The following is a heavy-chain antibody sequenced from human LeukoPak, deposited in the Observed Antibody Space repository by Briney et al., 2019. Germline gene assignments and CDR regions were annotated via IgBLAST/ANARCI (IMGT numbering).Heavy chain of an antibody. D-gene: IGHD3-3*02. CDR3: AREFSTVGNFDY. V-gene: IGHV3-21*01. Sequence: PGGSLRLSCVTSGFTFSRYSMRWVRQAPGQVLEWVSSINFTGNYISYADSVKGRFTISRDNAKNSLYLQMNSLRAEDTAVYYCAREFSTVGNFDYWGQGTLVAVSS. CDR2: INFTGNYI. CDR1: GFTFSRYS. J-gene: IGHJ4*02.